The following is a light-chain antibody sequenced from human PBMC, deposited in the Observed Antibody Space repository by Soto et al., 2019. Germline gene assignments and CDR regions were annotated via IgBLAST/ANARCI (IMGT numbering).Light chain of an antibody. Sequence: QSALTQPASVSGSPGQSITISCIGTSSDVGGYDYVSWYQQNPGKAPKLIIYEVINRPSGVSSRFSGSKSGNTASLTISWLQAEDEADYYCSSYTSDSTHVFGSGTKVTV. CDR1: SSDVGGYDY. CDR2: EVI. V-gene: IGLV2-14*01. CDR3: SSYTSDSTHV. J-gene: IGLJ1*01.